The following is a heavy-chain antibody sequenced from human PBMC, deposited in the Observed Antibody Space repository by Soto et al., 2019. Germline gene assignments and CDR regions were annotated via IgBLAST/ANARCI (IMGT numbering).Heavy chain of an antibody. CDR2: IYNSGNS. J-gene: IGHJ6*02. CDR1: GGSINSGGYY. V-gene: IGHV4-39*01. CDR3: ARSGQVFYGMDV. Sequence: PSETLSLTCTVSGGSINSGGYYWSWIRQPPGKGLEWIANIYNSGNSYYNPSLKSRVTISVDTSKNQFSLKLSSVTAADTSVYYCARSGQVFYGMDVWGQGTTVTVS.